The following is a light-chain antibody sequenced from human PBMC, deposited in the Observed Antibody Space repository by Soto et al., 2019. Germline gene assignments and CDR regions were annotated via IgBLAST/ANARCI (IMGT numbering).Light chain of an antibody. CDR3: QHYDTFPYT. CDR1: QSVNTY. CDR2: DAS. J-gene: IGKJ2*01. V-gene: IGKV1-5*01. Sequence: DIQMTQSPSSLSASVGDRVTITCRASQSVNTYLHWYQQKAGQAPKLLIYDASTLESGVSSGFSGSGSGTEFTLTISSLRPDDFATYYCQHYDTFPYTFGQGTKLEIK.